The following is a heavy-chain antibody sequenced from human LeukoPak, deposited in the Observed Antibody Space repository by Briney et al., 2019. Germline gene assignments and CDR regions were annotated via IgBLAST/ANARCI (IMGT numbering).Heavy chain of an antibody. CDR3: ASGHIVVVPAASPGAFDI. Sequence: GASVKVSCKASGGTFSSYAISWVRQAPGQGLEWMGRIIPIFGIANYAQKFQGRVTITADKSTSTAYMELSSLRSEDTAVYYCASGHIVVVPAASPGAFDIWGQGTMVTVSS. J-gene: IGHJ3*02. V-gene: IGHV1-69*04. CDR1: GGTFSSYA. D-gene: IGHD2-2*01. CDR2: IIPIFGIA.